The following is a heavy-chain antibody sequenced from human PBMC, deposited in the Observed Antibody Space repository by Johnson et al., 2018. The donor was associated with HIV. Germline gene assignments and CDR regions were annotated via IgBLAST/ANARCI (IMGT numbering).Heavy chain of an antibody. CDR1: GFTFDDYA. V-gene: IGHV3-9*01. CDR3: ARGGSCYNAHFDI. J-gene: IGHJ3*02. D-gene: IGHD2-15*01. Sequence: LVESGGGLVQPGRSLRLSCAASGFTFDDYAMHWVRQAPGKGLEWVSGISWNSGSIGYVDSVKGRFTISRDNAKNSLYLQMNSLRAEDTAVYYCARGGSCYNAHFDIWGQGTMVTVSS. CDR2: ISWNSGSI.